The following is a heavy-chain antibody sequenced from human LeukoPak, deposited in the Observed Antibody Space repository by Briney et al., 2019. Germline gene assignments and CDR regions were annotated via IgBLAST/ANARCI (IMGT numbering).Heavy chain of an antibody. Sequence: ASVKVSCTASGYTFTSYYMHWVRQAPGQGLEWMGIINPSGGSTSYAQKFQGRVTMTRDTSTSTVYMELSSLRSEDTAVYYCARLRYYDSSGYYGFDPWGQGTLVTVSS. CDR1: GYTFTSYY. CDR2: INPSGGST. CDR3: ARLRYYDSSGYYGFDP. D-gene: IGHD3-22*01. J-gene: IGHJ5*02. V-gene: IGHV1-46*01.